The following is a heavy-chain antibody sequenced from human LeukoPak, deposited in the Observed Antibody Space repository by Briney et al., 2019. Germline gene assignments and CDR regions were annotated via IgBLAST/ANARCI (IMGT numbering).Heavy chain of an antibody. J-gene: IGHJ6*02. D-gene: IGHD2-2*01. CDR2: SRNKVNGYTT. CDR3: SRGYCSTITCPDFYGMDV. V-gene: IGHV3-72*01. CDR1: GFTFSSYS. Sequence: SGGSLRLSCAASGFTFSSYSMNWVRQAPGKGLEWVGRSRNKVNGYTTEYAASVKDRFTILRDDSRNSVYLQMNSLKSEDSAIYYCSRGYCSTITCPDFYGMDVWGQGTTVSVS.